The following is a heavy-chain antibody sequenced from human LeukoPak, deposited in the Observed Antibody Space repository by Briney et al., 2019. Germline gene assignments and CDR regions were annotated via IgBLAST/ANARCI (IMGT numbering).Heavy chain of an antibody. CDR2: VSGSGGST. CDR1: GFTFSTYA. V-gene: IGHV3-23*01. CDR3: AKNGVPVRI. J-gene: IGHJ4*02. D-gene: IGHD4-17*01. Sequence: GGSLRLSCAASGFTFSTYAMSRVRQAPGKGLEWVSAVSGSGGSTYYADPVKGRFTISRDNSKSTLYLQMNSLRVEDTAVYYCAKNGVPVRIWGQGTLVTVSS.